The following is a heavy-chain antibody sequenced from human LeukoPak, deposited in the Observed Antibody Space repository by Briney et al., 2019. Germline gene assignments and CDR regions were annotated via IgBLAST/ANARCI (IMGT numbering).Heavy chain of an antibody. CDR2: INHSGST. Sequence: SETLSLTCAVYGGSFSGYYWSWIRQPPGKGLEWIGEINHSGSTNQNPSLKSRVTISVDTSKNQFSLKLSSVSAADTAVYYCARGPRSGGSGSYYYYWGKGTLVTVSS. D-gene: IGHD3-10*01. J-gene: IGHJ4*02. V-gene: IGHV4-34*01. CDR3: ARGPRSGGSGSYYYY. CDR1: GGSFSGYY.